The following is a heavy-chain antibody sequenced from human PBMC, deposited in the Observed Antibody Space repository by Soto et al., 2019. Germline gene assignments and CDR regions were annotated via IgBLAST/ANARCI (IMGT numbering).Heavy chain of an antibody. CDR3: VKDESINWYSGHFRH. D-gene: IGHD6-13*01. Sequence: PGGSLRLSCAASGFTLSSRAMSWVRQGPGNRLEWVPGISGTGVTIYYADSVRGRFTISRDNSKNSLHLQMNSLSAEDTAFYYCVKDESINWYSGHFRHWGQGTLVTVSS. V-gene: IGHV3-23*01. CDR1: GFTLSSRA. CDR2: ISGTGVTI. J-gene: IGHJ1*01.